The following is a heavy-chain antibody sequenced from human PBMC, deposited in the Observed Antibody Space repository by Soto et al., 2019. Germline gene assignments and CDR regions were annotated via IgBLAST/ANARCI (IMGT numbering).Heavy chain of an antibody. J-gene: IGHJ4*02. V-gene: IGHV3-30*03. Sequence: GGSLRLSCAASGFTFSTSGMQWVRQAPGKGLEWVSLISYNGINKYYSDSVKGRFTISRDNSKDTLYLQMNSLRTEDTAVYYCTRNSHGWSDYWGQGTLVTVSS. D-gene: IGHD2-15*01. CDR2: ISYNGINK. CDR3: TRNSHGWSDY. CDR1: GFTFSTSG.